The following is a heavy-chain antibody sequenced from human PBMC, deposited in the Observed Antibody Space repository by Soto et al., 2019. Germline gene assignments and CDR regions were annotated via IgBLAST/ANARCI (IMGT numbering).Heavy chain of an antibody. D-gene: IGHD3-16*01. V-gene: IGHV4-59*01. CDR2: IYYSGST. J-gene: IGHJ4*02. CDR3: ARDLSYYDYVWGGFDY. Sequence: SETLSLTCTVSGGSISSYYCSWIRQPPGKGLEWIGYIYYSGSTNYNPSLKSRVTISVDTSKNQFSLKLSSVTAADTAVYYCARDLSYYDYVWGGFDYWGQGTLVTVSS. CDR1: GGSISSYY.